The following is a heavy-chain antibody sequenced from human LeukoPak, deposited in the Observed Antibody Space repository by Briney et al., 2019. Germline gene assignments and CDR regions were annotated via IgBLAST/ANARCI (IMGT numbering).Heavy chain of an antibody. CDR1: GGSISSGSYY. Sequence: SETLSLTCTVSGGSISSGSYYWSWIRQPAGKGLEWIGRIYTSGSTNYNPSLKSRVTISVDTSKNQFSLKLSSVTAADTAVYYWAVIAVAGRGYFDYWGQGILVTVSS. CDR2: IYTSGST. V-gene: IGHV4-61*02. CDR3: AVIAVAGRGYFDY. J-gene: IGHJ4*02. D-gene: IGHD6-19*01.